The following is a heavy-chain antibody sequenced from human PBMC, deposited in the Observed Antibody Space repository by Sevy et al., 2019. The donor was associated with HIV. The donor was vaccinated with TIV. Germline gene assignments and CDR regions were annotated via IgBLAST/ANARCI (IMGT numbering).Heavy chain of an antibody. J-gene: IGHJ4*02. D-gene: IGHD6-13*01. CDR2: IYYSGST. V-gene: IGHV4-59*01. CDR3: ARGGPNQQQLDYFDY. Sequence: SETLSLTCTVSGDCINFYYWNWIRQPPGKGLESIGYIYYSGSTDYSPSLKSRVSMSVDTSKNHFSLKLNSVTAADTAIYYCARGGPNQQQLDYFDYWGQGTLVTVSS. CDR1: GDCINFYY.